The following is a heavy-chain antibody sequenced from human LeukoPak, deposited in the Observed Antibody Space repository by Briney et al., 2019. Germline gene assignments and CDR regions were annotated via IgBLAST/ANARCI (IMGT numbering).Heavy chain of an antibody. CDR1: GGTFSSYA. J-gene: IGHJ6*02. V-gene: IGHV1-69*13. CDR3: ARDRAPGYCMDV. Sequence: ASVKVSCKASGGTFSSYAISWVRQAPGQGLEWMGGIIPIFGTANYAQKFQGRVTITADESTSTAYMELSSLRSEDTAVYYCARDRAPGYCMDVWGQGTTVTVSS. CDR2: IIPIFGTA.